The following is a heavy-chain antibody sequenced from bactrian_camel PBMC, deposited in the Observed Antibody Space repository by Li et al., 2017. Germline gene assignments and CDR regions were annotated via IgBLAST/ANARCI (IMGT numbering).Heavy chain of an antibody. Sequence: VQLVESGGGSVQSGGSLRLACVGSGYPYSEYCMGWVRQAPGKGLEWVASIWSDGSVTYYADSVKGRCTIARDNTKNTVYLQMISLESEDTALYYCAAGPWYTDEYRYWGQGTQVTVS. CDR1: GYPYSEYC. V-gene: IGHV3S6*01. D-gene: IGHD6*01. CDR2: IWSDGSVT. CDR3: AAGPWYTDEYRY. J-gene: IGHJ4*01.